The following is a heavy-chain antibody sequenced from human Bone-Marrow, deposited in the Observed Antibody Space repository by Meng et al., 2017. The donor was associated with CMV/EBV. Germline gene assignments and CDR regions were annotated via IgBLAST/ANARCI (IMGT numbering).Heavy chain of an antibody. CDR2: INPNSGGT. J-gene: IGHJ6*02. V-gene: IGHV1-2*02. Sequence: ASVKVSCKASGYTFTGYYMHWVRQAPGQGLEWMGWINPNSGGTNYAQKFQGRVTMTRDTSISTAYMELSRLRSEDTAVYYCARESGFVGNQLLFGYYYYGMDVWGQGTTVTVSS. CDR1: GYTFTGYY. CDR3: ARESGFVGNQLLFGYYYYGMDV. D-gene: IGHD1-14*01.